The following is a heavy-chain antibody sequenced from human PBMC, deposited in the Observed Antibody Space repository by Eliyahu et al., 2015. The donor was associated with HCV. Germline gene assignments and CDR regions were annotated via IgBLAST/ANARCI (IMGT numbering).Heavy chain of an antibody. Sequence: QVQLQXSGPGLVKPSETLSLTCTVSGRSITTYHWSWXRQPPGKGLEWIGYIHYRXSPNHNPSLKSRITISLDTSKNQFSLNLTSVTAADTAMYYCASGGGGIAVTGTGGWFDPWGQGTLVTVSS. V-gene: IGHV4-59*01. CDR2: IHYRXSP. J-gene: IGHJ5*02. CDR1: GRSITTYH. CDR3: ASGGGGIAVTGTGGWFDP. D-gene: IGHD6-19*01.